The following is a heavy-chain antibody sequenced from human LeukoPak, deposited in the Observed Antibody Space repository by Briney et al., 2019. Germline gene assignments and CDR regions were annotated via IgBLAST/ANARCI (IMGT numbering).Heavy chain of an antibody. Sequence: GESLKISCKGSGYSFTSYWIGWVRQMPGKGLEWMGIIYPGDSDTRYSPSFQGQVTISADKSISTAYLQWSSLKASDTAMYYCARGSRIAAAAVWFDLWGQGTLVTVSS. D-gene: IGHD6-13*01. V-gene: IGHV5-51*01. CDR2: IYPGDSDT. CDR3: ARGSRIAAAAVWFDL. J-gene: IGHJ5*02. CDR1: GYSFTSYW.